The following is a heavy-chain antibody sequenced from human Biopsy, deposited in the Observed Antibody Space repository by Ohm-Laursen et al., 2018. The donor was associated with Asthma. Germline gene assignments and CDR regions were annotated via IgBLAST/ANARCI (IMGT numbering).Heavy chain of an antibody. D-gene: IGHD6-13*01. CDR2: IYYSATT. J-gene: IGHJ6*02. CDR1: SGSGGYMRSGNYY. CDR3: VRGSSSWHHGPFHYYYGLDV. V-gene: IGHV4-39*01. Sequence: GTLSLTCSLSSGSGGYMRSGNYYWGWIRQPPGKGLEWIGSIYYSATTYYNPSLESRVTVSENTKKNQFSVKLSSETAADTAVYYCVRGSSSWHHGPFHYYYGLDVWGQGTTATVSS.